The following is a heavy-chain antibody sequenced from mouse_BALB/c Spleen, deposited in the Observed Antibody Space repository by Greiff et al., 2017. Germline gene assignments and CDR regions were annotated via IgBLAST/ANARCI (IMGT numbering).Heavy chain of an antibody. CDR1: GFSLSRYS. CDR2: IWGGGST. V-gene: IGHV2-6-4*01. Sequence: VQLQESGPGLVAPSQSLSITCTVSGFSLSRYSVHWVRQPPGKGLEWLGMIWGGGSTDYNSALKSRLSISKDNSKSQVFLKMNSLQTDDTAMYYCARNSPTFYGSSPYYAMDYWGQGTSVTVSS. CDR3: ARNSPTFYGSSPYYAMDY. D-gene: IGHD1-1*01. J-gene: IGHJ4*01.